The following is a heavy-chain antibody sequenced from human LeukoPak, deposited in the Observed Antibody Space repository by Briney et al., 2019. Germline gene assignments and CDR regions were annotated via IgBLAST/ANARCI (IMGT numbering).Heavy chain of an antibody. Sequence: SVKVSCKASGGIFTSYTISWVRQAPGQGLEWMGRVVPLLGIANYAQKFQGRVTIVAEKSTRTVYMQLSGLTSGDTAIYYCVRDDADSAYAAGDYWGQGTLVTVSS. D-gene: IGHD5-12*01. CDR1: GGIFTSYT. V-gene: IGHV1-69*04. CDR2: VVPLLGIA. CDR3: VRDDADSAYAAGDY. J-gene: IGHJ4*02.